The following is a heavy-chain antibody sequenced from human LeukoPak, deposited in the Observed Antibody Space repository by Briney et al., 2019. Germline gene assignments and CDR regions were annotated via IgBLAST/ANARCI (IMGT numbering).Heavy chain of an antibody. Sequence: SETLSLTCTVSGGSISGYYWSWIRQPPGKGLEWIGYVSYGGSTNYNPSLKSRVTMSVDTSKNQVSLKLRSVTTADTAVYYCARWNPYDSSGYYYAFDYWGQGTLVTVPS. D-gene: IGHD3-22*01. CDR3: ARWNPYDSSGYYYAFDY. J-gene: IGHJ4*02. V-gene: IGHV4-59*01. CDR1: GGSISGYY. CDR2: VSYGGST.